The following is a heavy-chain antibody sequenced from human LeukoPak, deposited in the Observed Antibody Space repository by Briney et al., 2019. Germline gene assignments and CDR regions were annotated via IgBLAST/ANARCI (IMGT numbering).Heavy chain of an antibody. CDR3: ARGAGLRYFDY. Sequence: SETLSLTCTVSGGSISTYYWRLIRQPAGKGLEWIGRIYTSGSTNYNPSLKNRVTMSVDTSKNQLSLNLSSVTAADTAVYYCARGAGLRYFDYWGQGTLVTVSS. J-gene: IGHJ4*02. V-gene: IGHV4-4*07. CDR1: GGSISTYY. CDR2: IYTSGST.